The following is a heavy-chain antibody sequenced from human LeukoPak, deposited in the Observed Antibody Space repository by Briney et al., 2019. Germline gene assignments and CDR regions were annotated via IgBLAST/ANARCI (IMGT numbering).Heavy chain of an antibody. CDR1: GYSFTSYW. J-gene: IGHJ5*02. CDR3: ARALIAAKNWFDT. Sequence: GESLKISCKGSGYSFTSYWIGRVRQMPGKGLEWMGIIYPGDSDTRYSPSFQGQVTISADKSISTAYLQWSSLKASDTAMYYCARALIAAKNWFDTWGQGTLVTVSS. D-gene: IGHD6-6*01. V-gene: IGHV5-51*01. CDR2: IYPGDSDT.